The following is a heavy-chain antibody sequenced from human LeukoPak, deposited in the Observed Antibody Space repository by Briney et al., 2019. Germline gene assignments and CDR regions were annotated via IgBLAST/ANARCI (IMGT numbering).Heavy chain of an antibody. V-gene: IGHV3-30*03. D-gene: IGHD3-10*01. J-gene: IGHJ4*02. Sequence: GRSLRLSCAASGFTFSSYGMHWVRQAPGKGLEWVALITYDGYYKYYSDSVKGRFTISSDTSKNTLYLQMNSLRAEDTAVYYCARDLSPVVRASPMGYWGQGTLVTVSS. CDR1: GFTFSSYG. CDR3: ARDLSPVVRASPMGY. CDR2: ITYDGYYK.